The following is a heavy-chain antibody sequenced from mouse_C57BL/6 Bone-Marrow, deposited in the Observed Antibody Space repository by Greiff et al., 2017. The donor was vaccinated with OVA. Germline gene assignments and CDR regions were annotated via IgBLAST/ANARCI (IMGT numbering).Heavy chain of an antibody. V-gene: IGHV1-54*01. J-gene: IGHJ3*01. D-gene: IGHD1-1*01. CDR1: GYAFTNYL. Sequence: VQLQQSGAELVRPGTSVKVSCKASGYAFTNYLIEWVRQRPGQGLEWIGVINPGSGGTNYTEKFKGKATLTADKSSSTAYMQLSSLTSEDAAVYFCARGVVDAWFAYWGQGTLVTVSA. CDR2: INPGSGGT. CDR3: ARGVVDAWFAY.